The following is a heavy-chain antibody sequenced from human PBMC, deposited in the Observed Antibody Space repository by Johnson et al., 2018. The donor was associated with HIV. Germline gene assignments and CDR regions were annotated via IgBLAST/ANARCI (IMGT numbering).Heavy chain of an antibody. CDR2: IKSKTDGGTT. V-gene: IGHV3-15*01. CDR3: TTDHDSRRRYLDAFDI. J-gene: IGHJ3*02. CDR1: GFTFTNAW. D-gene: IGHD6-13*01. Sequence: EVQLVESGGGLVQPGGSLRLSCAASGFTFTNAWMSWVRQAPGKGLEWVGRIKSKTDGGTTDYAAPVKGRFTISRDDSKNTLYLQMNSLTTEDTAVYYCTTDHDSRRRYLDAFDIWGQGTMVTVSS.